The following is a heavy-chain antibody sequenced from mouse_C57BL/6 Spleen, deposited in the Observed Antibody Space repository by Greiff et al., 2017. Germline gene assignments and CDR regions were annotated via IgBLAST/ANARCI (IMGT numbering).Heavy chain of an antibody. CDR2: IYPRDGST. D-gene: IGHD1-1*01. CDR3: ARGGDYYGSDWFAY. Sequence: QVQLQQSDAELVKPGASVKISCKASGYTFTDHTIHWMKQRPEQGLEWIGYIYPRDGSTKYNETFKGKATLTADKSSSTAYMQLISLTSEDSAVYFCARGGDYYGSDWFAYWGQGTLVTVSA. J-gene: IGHJ3*01. CDR1: GYTFTDHT. V-gene: IGHV1-78*01.